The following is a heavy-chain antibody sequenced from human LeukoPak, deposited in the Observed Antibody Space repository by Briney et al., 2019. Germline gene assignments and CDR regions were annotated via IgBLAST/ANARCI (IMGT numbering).Heavy chain of an antibody. CDR2: IIGSGSST. V-gene: IGHV3-23*01. J-gene: IGHJ4*02. CDR1: GFTFSSYA. D-gene: IGHD2-15*01. CDR3: AKATQNCSGGSCYSSLDH. Sequence: PGGSLRLSCAASGFTFSSYAMSWVRQAPGKGLEWVSAIIGSGSSTYYADSVKGRFTISRDNSKNTLYLQMNSLRAEDTAAYYCAKATQNCSGGSCYSSLDHWGQGTLVTVSS.